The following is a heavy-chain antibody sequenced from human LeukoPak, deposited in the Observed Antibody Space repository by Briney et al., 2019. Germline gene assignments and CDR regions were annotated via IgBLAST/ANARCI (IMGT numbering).Heavy chain of an antibody. D-gene: IGHD2-15*01. CDR2: ISAYNGNT. J-gene: IGHJ3*02. CDR1: GYTFTSYG. Sequence: ASVKVSCKASGYTFTSYGISWVRQAPGQGLEWKGWISAYNGNTNYAQKLQGRVTMTTDTSTSTAYMELRSLRSDDTAVYYCASPGYCSGGSCYSDDAFDIWGQGTMVTVSS. CDR3: ASPGYCSGGSCYSDDAFDI. V-gene: IGHV1-18*01.